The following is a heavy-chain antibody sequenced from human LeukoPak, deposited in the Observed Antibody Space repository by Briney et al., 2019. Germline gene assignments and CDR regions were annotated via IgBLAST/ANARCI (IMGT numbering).Heavy chain of an antibody. Sequence: SVKVSCKASGGTFSSYAISWVRQAPGQGLEWMGGIIPIFGTANYAQKFQGRVTITADKSTSTAYMELSSLRSEDTAVYYCARARSSYGYGDAFDIWGQGTMVTVSS. CDR3: ARARSSYGYGDAFDI. CDR2: IIPIFGTA. J-gene: IGHJ3*02. D-gene: IGHD5-18*01. V-gene: IGHV1-69*06. CDR1: GGTFSSYA.